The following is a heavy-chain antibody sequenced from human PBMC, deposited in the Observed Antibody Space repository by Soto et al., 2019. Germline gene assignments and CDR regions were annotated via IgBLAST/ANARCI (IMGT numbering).Heavy chain of an antibody. V-gene: IGHV3-66*01. Sequence: EVQLVESGGGLVQPGGSLRLPCAASGFTVSSNYMSWVRQAPGKGLEWVSVIYSGGSTYYADSVKGRFTISRDNSKNTLYLQTNSLRAEDTAVYYCARDMVRGLYPEYFQHWGQGTLVTVSS. CDR3: ARDMVRGLYPEYFQH. J-gene: IGHJ1*01. CDR1: GFTVSSNY. D-gene: IGHD3-10*01. CDR2: IYSGGST.